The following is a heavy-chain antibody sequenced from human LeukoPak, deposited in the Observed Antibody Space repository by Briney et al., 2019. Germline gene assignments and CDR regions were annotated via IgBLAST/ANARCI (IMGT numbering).Heavy chain of an antibody. J-gene: IGHJ4*02. CDR3: AKVSGSYLPNFDY. CDR1: GFTFSSYG. Sequence: GGSLRLSCAASGFTFSSYGMHWVRQAPGKGLEWVAFIRYDGSNKYYADSVKSRFTISRDNSKNTLYLQMNSLRAEDTAVYYCAKVSGSYLPNFDYWGQGTLVTVS. CDR2: IRYDGSNK. D-gene: IGHD2-15*01. V-gene: IGHV3-30*02.